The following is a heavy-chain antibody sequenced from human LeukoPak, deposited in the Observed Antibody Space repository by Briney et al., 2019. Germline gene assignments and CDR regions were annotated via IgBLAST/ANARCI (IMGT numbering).Heavy chain of an antibody. CDR2: ISDSGNTF. CDR1: TFTLSGCE. V-gene: IGHV3-48*03. CDR3: ARDRAFGEGINWFDP. Sequence: GGSLRLSRSASTFTLSGCEINWVRQTPGKGLEWLAYISDSGNTFFYASFVRGRFTISRDNAKNTLYLQMTALRVEDTGLYFCARDRAFGEGINWFDPWGQGTLVTVSS. D-gene: IGHD3-10*01. J-gene: IGHJ5*02.